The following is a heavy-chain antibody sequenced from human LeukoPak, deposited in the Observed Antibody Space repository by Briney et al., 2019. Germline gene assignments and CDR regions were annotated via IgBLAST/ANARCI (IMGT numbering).Heavy chain of an antibody. J-gene: IGHJ5*02. CDR2: IYYSGST. CDR1: GGSISSSSYY. CDR3: ARESLTYYYDSSGDNWFDP. V-gene: IGHV4-39*02. Sequence: PSETLSLTCTVSGGSISSSSYYWGWIRQPPGKGLEWIGSIYYSGSTYYNPSLKSRVTISVDTSKNQFSLKLSSVTAADTAVYYCARESLTYYYDSSGDNWFDPWGQGTLVTVPS. D-gene: IGHD3-22*01.